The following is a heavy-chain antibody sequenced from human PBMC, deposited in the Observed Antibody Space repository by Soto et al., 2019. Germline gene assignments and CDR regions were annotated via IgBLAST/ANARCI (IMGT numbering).Heavy chain of an antibody. Sequence: QITLKESGPTLVKPTQTLTLTCTFSGFSLTTRGVGVGWIRQPPGKALECLALIYWDDDKRYSPSVQSRLSITKDTSKDQGVLTMTNVDPVDTATYYCAHIPNYYQYDWFDPWGQGTLVSVTS. D-gene: IGHD3-16*01. V-gene: IGHV2-5*02. J-gene: IGHJ5*02. CDR3: AHIPNYYQYDWFDP. CDR1: GFSLTTRGVG. CDR2: IYWDDDK.